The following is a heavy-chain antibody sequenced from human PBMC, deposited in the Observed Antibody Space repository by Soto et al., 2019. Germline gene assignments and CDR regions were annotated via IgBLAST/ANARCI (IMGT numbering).Heavy chain of an antibody. V-gene: IGHV2-5*01. CDR1: GFSINTGGVG. CDR2: LYWNDDE. Sequence: QITLRESGPTLVKPTQTLTLSCTLSGFSINTGGVGVGWIRQPPGKAPEWLALLYWNDDEWYSPSLRYRISVTKAASENRVVLTMTHLDPTDTGTYYCAKRRAISNKLFFDHWGQGALVTVSS. D-gene: IGHD4-4*01. CDR3: AKRRAISNKLFFDH. J-gene: IGHJ4*02.